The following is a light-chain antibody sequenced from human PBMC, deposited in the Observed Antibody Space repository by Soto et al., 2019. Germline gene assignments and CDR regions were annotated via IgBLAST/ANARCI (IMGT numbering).Light chain of an antibody. CDR3: QPVNVYPST. Sequence: IKLTQSPSSLSASVGDRVTITFRASQGISSYLGWYQQKPGKAPNLLIYDASTLHSGVPSRFSGGGSGKDFNLTISSLQTEDFATYYCQPVNVYPSTFGGGTNVEIK. CDR2: DAS. V-gene: IGKV1-9*01. CDR1: QGISSY. J-gene: IGKJ4*02.